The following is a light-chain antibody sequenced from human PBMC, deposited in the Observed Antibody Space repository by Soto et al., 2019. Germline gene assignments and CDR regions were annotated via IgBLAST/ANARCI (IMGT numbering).Light chain of an antibody. CDR2: GAS. CDR1: QTISRNY. J-gene: IGKJ2*01. Sequence: EVVLTQSPGTLSLSPGERATVSCRASQTISRNYLAWYQKKPGQAPRLLIYGASTRATGIPDRFTGSGSGTDFTLTIARLEPEDFATYYCQQYNTYLYTFGQGTRLDIK. CDR3: QQYNTYLYT. V-gene: IGKV3-20*01.